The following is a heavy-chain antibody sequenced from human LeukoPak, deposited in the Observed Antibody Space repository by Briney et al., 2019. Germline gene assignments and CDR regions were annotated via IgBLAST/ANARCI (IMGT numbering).Heavy chain of an antibody. D-gene: IGHD6-13*01. V-gene: IGHV5-51*01. J-gene: IGHJ4*02. Sequence: GESLKISWKGSGYSFPCYWLGWVRQMPGKGLEWMGIIYPGDSDTRYSPPFQGQVTISADKSISTAYLQWSSLKASDTAMYYCARHVSSSSWSDYWGQGTLVTVSS. CDR1: GYSFPCYW. CDR2: IYPGDSDT. CDR3: ARHVSSSSWSDY.